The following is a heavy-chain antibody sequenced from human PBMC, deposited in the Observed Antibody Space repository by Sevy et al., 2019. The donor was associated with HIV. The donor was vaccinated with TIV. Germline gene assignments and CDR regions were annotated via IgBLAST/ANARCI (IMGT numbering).Heavy chain of an antibody. CDR1: GFTFSSYA. Sequence: GGSLRLSCAASGFTFSSYALHWVRQAPGKGLEWVAVISYDDGSNRNYADSVKGRFTISRDNYKNTVYLQMNSLRPEDTAVYYCARDSGYCGGDCYGPGGYWGQGTLVTVSS. CDR3: ARDSGYCGGDCYGPGGY. J-gene: IGHJ4*02. CDR2: ISYDDGSNR. V-gene: IGHV3-30-3*01. D-gene: IGHD2-21*02.